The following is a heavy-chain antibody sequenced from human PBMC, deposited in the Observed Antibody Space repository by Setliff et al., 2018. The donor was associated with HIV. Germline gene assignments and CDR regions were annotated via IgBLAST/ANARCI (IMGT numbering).Heavy chain of an antibody. CDR2: IIPIFGTA. CDR3: APIDPFPHDYSNSSFDY. D-gene: IGHD4-4*01. Sequence: SVKVSCKDSGGTFSCYAISWVRQAPGQGLEWMGGIIPIFGTANYAQKFQGRVTITADESTSTAYMELSSLRSEDTAVYYCAPIDPFPHDYSNSSFDYWGQGTLVTVSS. CDR1: GGTFSCYA. V-gene: IGHV1-69*13. J-gene: IGHJ4*02.